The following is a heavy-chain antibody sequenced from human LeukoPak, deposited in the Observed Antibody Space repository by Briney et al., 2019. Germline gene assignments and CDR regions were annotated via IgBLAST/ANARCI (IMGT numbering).Heavy chain of an antibody. D-gene: IGHD5-24*01. CDR3: AKRDGYNSNPLKD. CDR2: ISGSGSST. Sequence: GGSLRLSCAASGFTFSTYSINWVRQTPGKGLEWVSAISGSGSSTYYTDSVKGRFTISRDNSKNTLYLQMNSLRAEDTALYYCAKRDGYNSNPLKDWGQGTLVTVSS. CDR1: GFTFSTYS. J-gene: IGHJ4*02. V-gene: IGHV3-23*01.